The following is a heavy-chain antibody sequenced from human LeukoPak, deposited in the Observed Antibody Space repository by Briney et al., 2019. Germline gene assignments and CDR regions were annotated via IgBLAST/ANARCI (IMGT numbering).Heavy chain of an antibody. D-gene: IGHD5-18*01. CDR1: GFTFSSYS. Sequence: GGSLRLSCAASGFTFSSYSMNWVRQAPGKGLEWVSYISSSSSTIYYADSVKGRFTISRDNAKNSPYLQMNSLRAEDTAVYYCARDLLPGGYSYGSSANDAFDIWGQGTMVTVSS. V-gene: IGHV3-48*01. CDR2: ISSSSSTI. J-gene: IGHJ3*02. CDR3: ARDLLPGGYSYGSSANDAFDI.